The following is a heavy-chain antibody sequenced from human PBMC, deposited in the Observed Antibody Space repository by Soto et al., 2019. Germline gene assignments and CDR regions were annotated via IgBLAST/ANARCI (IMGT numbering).Heavy chain of an antibody. Sequence: ASVKVSCKASGYTFTSYGISWVRQAPGQGVGWMGWISAYNGNTNYAQKLQGRVTMTTDTSTSTAYMELRSLRSDDTAVSYCARDPSYYDSSGYYLDLWGQGSLVTVSA. J-gene: IGHJ4*02. V-gene: IGHV1-18*01. CDR3: ARDPSYYDSSGYYLDL. CDR1: GYTFTSYG. CDR2: ISAYNGNT. D-gene: IGHD3-22*01.